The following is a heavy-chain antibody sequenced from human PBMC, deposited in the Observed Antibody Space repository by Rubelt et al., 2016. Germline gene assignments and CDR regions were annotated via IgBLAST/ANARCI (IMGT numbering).Heavy chain of an antibody. CDR2: IKSKTDGGTT. Sequence: EVQLLESGGGLVQPGGSLRLSCAASGFTFRTYAMSWVRQAPGKGLEWVGRIKSKTDGGTTDYAAPVNGRFTISRDDSKNMLYLQMNILKTEDTAVYYCTALHEYDVWSGGYDYCGQGTRVTVSA. CDR1: GFTFRTYA. CDR3: TALHEYDVWSGGYDY. V-gene: IGHV3-15*01. J-gene: IGHJ4*02. D-gene: IGHD3-3*01.